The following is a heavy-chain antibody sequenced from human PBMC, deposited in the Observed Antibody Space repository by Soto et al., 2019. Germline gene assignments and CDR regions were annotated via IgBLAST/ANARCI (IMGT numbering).Heavy chain of an antibody. D-gene: IGHD4-4*01. CDR2: MKPDGGEI. V-gene: IGHV3-7*03. Sequence: PGGSLRLSCVASGFTFTNYWMSWVRQPPGKGLECVANMKPDGGEINYVDSVKGRFTISRDNAKNLMYLQMNSLSVEDTAVYYCGRDRGYSSFDYWGQGTPVTVYS. CDR1: GFTFTNYW. J-gene: IGHJ4*02. CDR3: GRDRGYSSFDY.